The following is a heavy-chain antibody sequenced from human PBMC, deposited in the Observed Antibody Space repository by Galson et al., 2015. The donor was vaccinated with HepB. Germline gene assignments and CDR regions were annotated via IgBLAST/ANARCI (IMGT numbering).Heavy chain of an antibody. D-gene: IGHD3-10*01. Sequence: SLRLSCAASRFTLSSYAMNWVRQAPGKGLEWVSGISGTGGSSDYADSVKGRFTISRDNSKNTVDLQMNSLRAEDTAVYYCAKDGLGSSYYYYYYMDVWGKGTTVTVSS. CDR3: AKDGLGSSYYYYYYMDV. CDR1: RFTLSSYA. J-gene: IGHJ6*03. V-gene: IGHV3-23*01. CDR2: ISGTGGSS.